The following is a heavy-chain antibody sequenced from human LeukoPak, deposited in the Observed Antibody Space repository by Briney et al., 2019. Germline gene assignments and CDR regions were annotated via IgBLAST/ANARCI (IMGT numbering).Heavy chain of an antibody. V-gene: IGHV3-30-3*01. Sequence: GRSLRLSCAASGFTFSSYAMRWVRQAPGKGLEWVAVILYDGSNKYYADSVKGRFTISRDNSKNTLYLQMNSLRAEDTAVYYCARECRTKVPAALCYFDYWGQGTLVTVSS. CDR1: GFTFSSYA. CDR3: ARECRTKVPAALCYFDY. D-gene: IGHD2-2*01. CDR2: ILYDGSNK. J-gene: IGHJ4*02.